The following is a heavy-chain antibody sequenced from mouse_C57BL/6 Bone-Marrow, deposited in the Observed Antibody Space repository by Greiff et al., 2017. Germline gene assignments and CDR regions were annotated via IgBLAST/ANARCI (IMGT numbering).Heavy chain of an antibody. J-gene: IGHJ2*01. V-gene: IGHV1-59*01. CDR2: IDPSDSYT. CDR3: ARSHYYGSSYLDY. Sequence: QVQLKQPGAELVRPGTSVKLSCKASGYTFTSYWMHWVKQRPGQGLEWIGVIDPSDSYTNYNQKFKGKATLTVDTSSSTAYMQLSSLTSEDSAVYYCARSHYYGSSYLDYWGQGTTLTVSS. CDR1: GYTFTSYW. D-gene: IGHD1-1*01.